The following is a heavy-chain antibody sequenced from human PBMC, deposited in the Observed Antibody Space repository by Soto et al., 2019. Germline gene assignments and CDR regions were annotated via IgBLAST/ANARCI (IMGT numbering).Heavy chain of an antibody. Sequence: GSLRLSCAASGFTFSTYAMNWVRQAPGKGLEWVSAISGGGGSTYYADSVKGRVTISRDNSKNTLYLQMNSLRAEDTAVYYCAKVSLGALTFTDYYYYGLDVWGQGTTVTVTS. CDR3: AKVSLGALTFTDYYYYGLDV. J-gene: IGHJ6*02. CDR1: GFTFSTYA. V-gene: IGHV3-23*01. CDR2: ISGGGGST. D-gene: IGHD1-26*01.